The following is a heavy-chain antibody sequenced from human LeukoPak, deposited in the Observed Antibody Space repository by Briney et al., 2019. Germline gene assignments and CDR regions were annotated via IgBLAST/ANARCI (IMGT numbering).Heavy chain of an antibody. CDR1: GFTFDDYA. CDR3: AKDMGSRGAAALDY. V-gene: IGHV3-9*01. CDR2: ISWNSGSI. Sequence: AGGSLRLSCAASGFTFDDYAMHWVRQAPGKGLEWVSGISWNSGSIGYADSVKGRFTISRDNAKNSLYLQRNSLRAEDTALYYCAKDMGSRGAAALDYWGQGTLVTVSS. J-gene: IGHJ4*02. D-gene: IGHD6-13*01.